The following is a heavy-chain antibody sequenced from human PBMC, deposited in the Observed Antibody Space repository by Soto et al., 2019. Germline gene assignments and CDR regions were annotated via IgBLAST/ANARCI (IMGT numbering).Heavy chain of an antibody. V-gene: IGHV3-21*01. CDR2: ISSSSSYI. CDR1: GFTFSSYS. D-gene: IGHD3-3*01. CDR3: AREGVVTIFGVVIIIGFDP. Sequence: GGSLRLSCAASGFTFSSYSMNWVRQAPGKGLEWVSSISSSSSYIYYADSVKGRFTISRDNAKNSLYLQMNSLRAEDTAVYYCAREGVVTIFGVVIIIGFDPWGQETLVTVSS. J-gene: IGHJ5*02.